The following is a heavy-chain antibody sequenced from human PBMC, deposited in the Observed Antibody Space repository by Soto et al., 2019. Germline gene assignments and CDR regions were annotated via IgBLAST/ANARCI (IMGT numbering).Heavy chain of an antibody. J-gene: IGHJ5*02. CDR1: GGTFSSYA. V-gene: IGHV1-69*01. CDR2: IIPIFGTA. CDR3: ARAPYGSGSYLVLSNWFDP. Sequence: QVQLVQSGAEVKKPGSSVKVSCKASGGTFSSYAISWVRQAPGQGLEWMGGIIPIFGTANYAQKFQGRVTITADESTSTAYVELSSLRSEDTAVYYCARAPYGSGSYLVLSNWFDPWCQGTLFTVSS. D-gene: IGHD3-10*01.